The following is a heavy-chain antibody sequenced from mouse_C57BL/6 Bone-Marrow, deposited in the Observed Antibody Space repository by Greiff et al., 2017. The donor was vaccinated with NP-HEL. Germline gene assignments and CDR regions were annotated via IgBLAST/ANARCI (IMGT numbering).Heavy chain of an antibody. Sequence: EVQGVESGGGLVKPGGSLKLSCAASGFTFSDYGMHWVRQAPEKGLEWVAYISSGSSTIYYADTVKGRFTISRDNAKNTLFLQRTSLRSEDTAMYYCARSGYYVGFAYWGQGTLVTVSA. D-gene: IGHD2-3*01. CDR2: ISSGSSTI. V-gene: IGHV5-17*01. CDR1: GFTFSDYG. J-gene: IGHJ3*01. CDR3: ARSGYYVGFAY.